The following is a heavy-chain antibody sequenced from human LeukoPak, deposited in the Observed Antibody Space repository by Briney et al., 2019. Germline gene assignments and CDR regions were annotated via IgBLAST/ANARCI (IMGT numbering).Heavy chain of an antibody. CDR2: ISSSSTYI. CDR3: ARGVTVTGGMDV. V-gene: IGHV3-21*01. CDR1: GFIFSSYN. D-gene: IGHD4-17*01. J-gene: IGHJ6*02. Sequence: GGSLRLSCAASGFIFSSYNINWVRQAPGKGLEWVSSISSSSTYIYYADSVEGRFTISRDNFKNSLSLQMNSLRAEDTAVYYCARGVTVTGGMDVWGQGTTVTVSS.